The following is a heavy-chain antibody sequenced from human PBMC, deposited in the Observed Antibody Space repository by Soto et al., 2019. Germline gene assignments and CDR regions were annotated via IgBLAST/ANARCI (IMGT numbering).Heavy chain of an antibody. J-gene: IGHJ3*02. CDR3: ARGGQRITMIVVVIGAFDI. CDR2: ISAYNGNT. V-gene: IGHV1-18*04. CDR1: GYTFTSYG. D-gene: IGHD3-22*01. Sequence: ASVKVSCKASGYTFTSYGISWVRQAPGQGLEWMGWISAYNGNTNYAQKLQGRVTMTTDTSTSTAYMELRSLRSDDTAVYYCARGGQRITMIVVVIGAFDIWGQGTMVTVSS.